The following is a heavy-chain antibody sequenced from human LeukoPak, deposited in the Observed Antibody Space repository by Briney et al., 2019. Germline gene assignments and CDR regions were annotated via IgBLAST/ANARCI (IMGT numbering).Heavy chain of an antibody. CDR1: GYTFTSYS. V-gene: IGHV1-18*01. Sequence: ASVKVSRKASGYTFTSYSISWVRQGPGPGLEWMGWISAYNGNTNYAQKLQGRVTMTTDTSTSTAYMELRSLRSDDTAVYYCARDYYDSSGYYQTYYFDYWGQGTLVTVSS. D-gene: IGHD3-22*01. CDR3: ARDYYDSSGYYQTYYFDY. J-gene: IGHJ4*02. CDR2: ISAYNGNT.